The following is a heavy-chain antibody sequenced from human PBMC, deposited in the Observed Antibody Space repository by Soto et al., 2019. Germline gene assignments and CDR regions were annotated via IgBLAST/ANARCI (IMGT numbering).Heavy chain of an antibody. CDR1: GYAFTSYG. CDR3: ARSRGLTGYYVY. V-gene: IGHV1-18*01. J-gene: IGHJ4*02. Sequence: GASVKVSCKASGYAFTSYGVSWVRQAPGQGLEWMGWISTYNGNTNYAQRLQGRVTMTTDASTSTAYMELRSLRSDDTAVYYCARSRGLTGYYVYWGQGTLVTVSS. CDR2: ISTYNGNT. D-gene: IGHD3-9*01.